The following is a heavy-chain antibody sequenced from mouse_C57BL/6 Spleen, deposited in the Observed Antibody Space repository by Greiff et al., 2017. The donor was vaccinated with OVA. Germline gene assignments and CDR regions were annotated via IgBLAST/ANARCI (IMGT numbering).Heavy chain of an antibody. CDR1: GYSFTGYF. Sequence: EVMLVESGPELVKPGDSVKISCKASGYSFTGYFMNWVMQSHGKSLEWIGRINPYNGDTFYNQKFKGKATLTVDKSSSTAHMELRSLTSEDSAVYYCARGVTTVVAGGFDYWGQGTTLTVSS. CDR2: INPYNGDT. CDR3: ARGVTTVVAGGFDY. J-gene: IGHJ2*01. D-gene: IGHD1-1*01. V-gene: IGHV1-20*01.